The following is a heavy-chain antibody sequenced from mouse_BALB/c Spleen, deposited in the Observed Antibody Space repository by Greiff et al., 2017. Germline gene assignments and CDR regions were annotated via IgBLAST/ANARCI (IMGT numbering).Heavy chain of an antibody. CDR2: IYPGDGDT. Sequence: QVQLQQSGAELVRPGSSVKISCKASGYAFSSYWMNWVKQRPGQGLEWIGQIYPGDGDTNYNGKFKGKATLTADKSSSTAYMQLSSLTSEDSAVYFCARPGSSYSWYFDVGGAGTTVTVSS. D-gene: IGHD1-1*01. CDR3: ARPGSSYSWYFDV. CDR1: GYAFSSYW. V-gene: IGHV1-80*01. J-gene: IGHJ1*01.